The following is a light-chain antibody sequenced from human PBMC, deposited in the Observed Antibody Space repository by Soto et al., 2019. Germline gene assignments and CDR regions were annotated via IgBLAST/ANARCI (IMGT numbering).Light chain of an antibody. J-gene: IGKJ1*01. Sequence: EIVLTQSPGTLSLSPGERGTLSCSASQRFGSSNLAWYQQKPGQAPRLLIYSTSSRATGIPDRFSGSGSGTDFTLTISRLEPEDFAVYYCQQYGNSPWTFGQGTKVEI. CDR1: QRFGSSN. CDR2: STS. CDR3: QQYGNSPWT. V-gene: IGKV3-20*01.